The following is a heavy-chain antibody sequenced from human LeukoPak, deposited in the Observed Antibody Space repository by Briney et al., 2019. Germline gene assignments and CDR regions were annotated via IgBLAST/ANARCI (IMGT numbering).Heavy chain of an antibody. J-gene: IGHJ4*02. D-gene: IGHD2-2*01. CDR3: ARATRYCSSTSCWYYFDY. V-gene: IGHV1-8*01. CDR2: MNPNSGNT. Sequence: ASVKVSCKASGYTFSSYDINWVRQATGQGLEWMGWMNPNSGNTGYAQKFQGRVTMTRNTSISTAYMELSSLRPEDTAVYYCARATRYCSSTSCWYYFDYWGQGTLVTVSS. CDR1: GYTFSSYD.